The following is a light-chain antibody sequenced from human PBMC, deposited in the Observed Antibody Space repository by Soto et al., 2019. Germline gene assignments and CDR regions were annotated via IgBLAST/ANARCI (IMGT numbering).Light chain of an antibody. Sequence: DIQMTQSPSSLSVSVGDRVTITCRASQGISNYVAWYQQKPGKVPKLLIYTTSTLQSGVPSRFSGSGSGTDFTLTISSLQPEDVATYYCQKYESAPLLAFGGGTKVDIK. CDR1: QGISNY. V-gene: IGKV1-27*01. CDR2: TTS. J-gene: IGKJ4*01. CDR3: QKYESAPLLA.